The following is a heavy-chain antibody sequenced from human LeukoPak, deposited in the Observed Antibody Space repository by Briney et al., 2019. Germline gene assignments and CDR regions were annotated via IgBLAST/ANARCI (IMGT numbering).Heavy chain of an antibody. J-gene: IGHJ4*02. V-gene: IGHV1-2*02. CDR2: INPNSGDT. Sequence: ASVKVSCKASGYIYTGSYFHWVRQAPGQGLEWMGWINPNSGDTKYAQKFQGRVTVTRDTSINTAYMELSGLRSDDTAMYYCATIPPIKAAASLIDYWGQGTLVTVSS. CDR3: ATIPPIKAAASLIDY. D-gene: IGHD6-13*01. CDR1: GYIYTGSY.